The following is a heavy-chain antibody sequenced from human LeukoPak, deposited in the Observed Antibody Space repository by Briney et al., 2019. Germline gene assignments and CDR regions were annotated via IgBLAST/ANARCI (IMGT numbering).Heavy chain of an antibody. V-gene: IGHV4-4*07. Sequence: PSETLSLTCTVSGGSISSYYWSWIRQPAGKGLEWIGRIYTSGSTNYNPSLKSRVTMSVDTSKNQFSLKLSSVTAADMAVYYCARDTYYYDSSGYDAFDIWGQGTMVTVSS. CDR3: ARDTYYYDSSGYDAFDI. D-gene: IGHD3-22*01. CDR2: IYTSGST. CDR1: GGSISSYY. J-gene: IGHJ3*02.